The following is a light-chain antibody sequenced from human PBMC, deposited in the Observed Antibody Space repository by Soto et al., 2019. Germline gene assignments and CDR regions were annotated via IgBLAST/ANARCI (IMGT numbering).Light chain of an antibody. CDR2: DDT. Sequence: SYELTQPPSVSVAPGQTARITCGGTNIGTKKSVHWYQKKPGQAPVLVVYDDTDRPSGIPERFSGSNSGDTATLTISRVEAGDEADYYCQVWDSDSDRVVFGGGTKLTVL. J-gene: IGLJ2*01. V-gene: IGLV3-21*02. CDR3: QVWDSDSDRVV. CDR1: NIGTKKS.